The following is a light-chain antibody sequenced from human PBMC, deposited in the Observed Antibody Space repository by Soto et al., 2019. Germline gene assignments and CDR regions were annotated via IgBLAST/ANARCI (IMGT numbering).Light chain of an antibody. J-gene: IGKJ2*01. Sequence: DIQMTQSPSSLSASVGDRVTMTCRASENIGKYLIWYQQKPGKAPNVLIYGASNLQFGVSSRFSGDGFGTDFTLTVSSLRPDDFATYYCQQSYSLPRTFGQGTNVDIK. CDR1: ENIGKY. V-gene: IGKV1-39*01. CDR2: GAS. CDR3: QQSYSLPRT.